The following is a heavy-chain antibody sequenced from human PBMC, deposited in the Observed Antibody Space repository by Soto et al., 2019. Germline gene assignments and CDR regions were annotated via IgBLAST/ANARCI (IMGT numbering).Heavy chain of an antibody. V-gene: IGHV1-18*01. D-gene: IGHD6-6*01. CDR2: ISVDSDST. CDR1: GFAFTIYG. J-gene: IGHJ4*02. Sequence: QVQLMQSGAEVRKPGASVMVSCKTSGFAFTIYGISWVRQAPGQGLEWMGWISVDSDSTDYAQKFQGRVTLTTDASTTTGYMELRSLRPDDTALYYCARNGGSSSPLDYWGQGTLVTVSS. CDR3: ARNGGSSSPLDY.